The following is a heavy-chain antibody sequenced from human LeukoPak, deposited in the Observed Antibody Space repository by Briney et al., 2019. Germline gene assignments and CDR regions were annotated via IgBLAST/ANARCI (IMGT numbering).Heavy chain of an antibody. J-gene: IGHJ4*02. CDR1: GFTFSSYS. CDR3: ARSIVVVPGTFDY. Sequence: GGPLRLSCAASGFTFSSYSMNWVRQAPGKGLEWVSSISSSSSYIYYADSVKGRFTISRDNAKNSLYLQMNSLRAEDTAVYYCARSIVVVPGTFDYWGQGTLVTVSS. D-gene: IGHD2-2*01. V-gene: IGHV3-21*01. CDR2: ISSSSSYI.